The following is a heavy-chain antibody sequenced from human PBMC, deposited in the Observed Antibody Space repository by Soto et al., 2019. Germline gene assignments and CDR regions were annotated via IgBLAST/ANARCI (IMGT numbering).Heavy chain of an antibody. V-gene: IGHV4-59*02. D-gene: IGHD4-4*01. CDR1: GGSVTSYY. J-gene: IGHJ4*02. CDR3: AGALVTFAVGLYCFDS. CDR2: IFYSGFT. Sequence: QVRLQESGPGLVKPSETLSLTCTVSGGSVTSYYWNWIRQTPGKGLEWIGYIFYSGFTYYNPSLKTGVPMPLTRSPNRFSRRLGFLPAAETASYSWAGALVTFAVGLYCFDSWGQGTL.